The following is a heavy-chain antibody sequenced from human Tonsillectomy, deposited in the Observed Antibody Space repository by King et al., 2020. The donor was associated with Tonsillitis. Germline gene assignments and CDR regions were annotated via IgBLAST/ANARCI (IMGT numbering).Heavy chain of an antibody. CDR3: ARHLKPAYSSSPMTD. D-gene: IGHD6-13*01. CDR1: GDGFTNNW. Sequence: QLVQSGAEVKKPGESLKISCKGSGDGFTNNWIAWVRQMPGKGLEWIGIIYPGDSDTKYSPSYQGQVTISADKSISTAYLQWRSLKASDTAMYYCARHLKPAYSSSPMTDWGQGTLVTVSS. J-gene: IGHJ4*02. V-gene: IGHV5-51*01. CDR2: IYPGDSDT.